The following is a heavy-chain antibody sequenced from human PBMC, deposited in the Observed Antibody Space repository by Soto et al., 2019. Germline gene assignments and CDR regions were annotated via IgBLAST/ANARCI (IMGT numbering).Heavy chain of an antibody. V-gene: IGHV4-59*01. CDR2: IYYSGTT. CDR3: ARTTAVPNSLRSRYFFDY. J-gene: IGHJ4*02. Sequence: ETLSLTCTVSGGSISSYYWSWIRQPPGKGLEWIGYIYYSGTTNYNPSLKSRVTISVDLSKNRFSLRLSSVTTADTALYYCARTTAVPNSLRSRYFFDYCGQGTLVTVPS. CDR1: GGSISSYY. D-gene: IGHD4-17*01.